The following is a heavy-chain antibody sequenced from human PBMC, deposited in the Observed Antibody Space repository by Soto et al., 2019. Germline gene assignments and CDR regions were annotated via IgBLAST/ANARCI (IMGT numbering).Heavy chain of an antibody. J-gene: IGHJ5*02. V-gene: IGHV1-18*04. CDR1: GYTFTSYG. Sequence: ASVKLSCKASGYTFTSYGISWVRQAPGQGLEWMGWISAYNGNTNYAQKLQGRVTMTTDTSTSTAYMELRSLRSDDTAVYYCARGTYYDFWSGYSPHQRFGWFDPWGQGTLVTVSS. CDR3: ARGTYYDFWSGYSPHQRFGWFDP. D-gene: IGHD3-3*01. CDR2: ISAYNGNT.